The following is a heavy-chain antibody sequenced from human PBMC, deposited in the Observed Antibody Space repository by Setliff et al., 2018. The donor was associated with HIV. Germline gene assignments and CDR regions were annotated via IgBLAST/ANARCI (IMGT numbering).Heavy chain of an antibody. D-gene: IGHD3-10*01. CDR3: ARDRPPQHYFELYSLYYMEL. J-gene: IGHJ6*03. CDR2: IIPIFGTA. CDR1: GYTFTDYF. V-gene: IGHV1-69*13. Sequence: ASVKVSCKASGYTFTDYFVHWVRQAPGQGLEWMGWIIPIFGTANYAQKFQGRVTITADEATNTVFMELSNLRSDDTAVYYCARDRPPQHYFELYSLYYMELWGKGTTVTVSS.